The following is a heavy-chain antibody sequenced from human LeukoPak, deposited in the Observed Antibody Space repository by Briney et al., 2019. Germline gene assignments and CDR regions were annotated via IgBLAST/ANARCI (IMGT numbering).Heavy chain of an antibody. V-gene: IGHV4-4*07. CDR3: ARARGGSGSYGHFDS. J-gene: IGHJ4*02. D-gene: IGHD1-26*01. CDR2: IYTSGST. Sequence: NPSETLSLTCTVSGDSISGYYWTWIRRPAGKGLEWIGRIYTSGSTNYNPSLKSRVTMSVDTSKNQFSLKMSSLTAADTAMYYCARARGGSGSYGHFDSWGQGTLVTVSS. CDR1: GDSISGYY.